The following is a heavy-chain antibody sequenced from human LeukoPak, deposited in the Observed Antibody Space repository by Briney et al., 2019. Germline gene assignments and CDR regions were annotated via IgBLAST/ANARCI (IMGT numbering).Heavy chain of an antibody. J-gene: IGHJ1*01. Sequence: PGGSLRLSCAASGFTFSSYSMNWVRQAPGKGLEWVSSISSTNSYIYYADSVKGRFTISRDNAKNSLYLQMNSLRAEDTAVYYCARDMTAVTTCYFQYWGQGTPVTVSS. CDR2: ISSTNSYI. CDR3: ARDMTAVTTCYFQY. D-gene: IGHD4-17*01. CDR1: GFTFSSYS. V-gene: IGHV3-21*01.